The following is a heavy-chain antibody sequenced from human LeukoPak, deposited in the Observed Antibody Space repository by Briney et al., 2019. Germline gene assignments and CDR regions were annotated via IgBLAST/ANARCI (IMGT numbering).Heavy chain of an antibody. V-gene: IGHV3-23*01. CDR1: GFTFGSYA. Sequence: GGSLRLSCAASGFTFGSYAMYWVRQAPGKGLEWVSGIFGSGGSAHYADSVKGRFTISRDNSKNTVYLQMDSLRAEDTAIYYCATTTTGYSSGRYPAWPIDYWGQGTLVTVSS. CDR3: ATTTTGYSSGRYPAWPIDY. D-gene: IGHD2-15*01. CDR2: IFGSGGSA. J-gene: IGHJ4*02.